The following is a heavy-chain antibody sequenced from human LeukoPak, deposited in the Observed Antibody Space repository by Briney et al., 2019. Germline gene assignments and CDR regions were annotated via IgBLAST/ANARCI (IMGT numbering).Heavy chain of an antibody. CDR3: AVAPGDY. Sequence: ASVKVSCKASGYTFSDYYIHWVRQAPGQGLEWMGWINPNSDYTFYAQKFQGRVTLTRDTSISTVYMELTTLTSDDTALYYCAVAPGDYWGQGTLVTVSS. CDR2: INPNSDYT. CDR1: GYTFSDYY. V-gene: IGHV1-2*02. J-gene: IGHJ4*02. D-gene: IGHD2-21*01.